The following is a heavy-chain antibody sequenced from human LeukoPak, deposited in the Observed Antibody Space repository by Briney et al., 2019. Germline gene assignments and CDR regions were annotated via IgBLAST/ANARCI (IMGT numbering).Heavy chain of an antibody. Sequence: GGSLRLSCAASGFTFSSYAMHWVRQAPGKGLEWVAVISYDGSNKYYAGSVKGRFTISRDNSKNTLYLQMNSLRAEDTAVYYCAVEGIAAAGILDYWGQGTLVTVSS. D-gene: IGHD6-13*01. CDR2: ISYDGSNK. V-gene: IGHV3-30-3*01. CDR3: AVEGIAAAGILDY. J-gene: IGHJ4*02. CDR1: GFTFSSYA.